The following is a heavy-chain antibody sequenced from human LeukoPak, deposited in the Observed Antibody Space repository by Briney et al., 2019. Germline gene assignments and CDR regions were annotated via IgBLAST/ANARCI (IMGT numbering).Heavy chain of an antibody. Sequence: GGSLRLSCVASGFTFSNYWMSWVRQAPGKGLEWVANIKRDGRDKNSVDSVKGRFTISRDNAKNSMFLQMNSLRVEDTAVYYCARESHITGTTTSGFDIWGQGTMVTVSS. CDR1: GFTFSNYW. V-gene: IGHV3-7*01. D-gene: IGHD1-14*01. CDR3: ARESHITGTTTSGFDI. CDR2: IKRDGRDK. J-gene: IGHJ3*02.